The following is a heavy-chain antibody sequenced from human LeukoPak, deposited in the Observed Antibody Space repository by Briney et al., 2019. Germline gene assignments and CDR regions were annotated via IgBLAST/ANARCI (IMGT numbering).Heavy chain of an antibody. Sequence: SVKVSCKASGGTFSSYAISWVRQAPGQGLEWMGRIIPILGIANYAQKFQGRVTITADKSTSTAYMELSSLRSEDTAVYYCARAYDILTGYFPLGLDYWGQGTLVTVSS. CDR3: ARAYDILTGYFPLGLDY. D-gene: IGHD3-9*01. CDR2: IIPILGIA. V-gene: IGHV1-69*04. CDR1: GGTFSSYA. J-gene: IGHJ4*02.